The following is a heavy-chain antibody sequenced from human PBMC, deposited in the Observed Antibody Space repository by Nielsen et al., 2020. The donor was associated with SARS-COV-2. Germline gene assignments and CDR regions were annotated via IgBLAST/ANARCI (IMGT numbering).Heavy chain of an antibody. J-gene: IGHJ4*02. CDR1: GFTFKNYA. D-gene: IGHD3-22*01. V-gene: IGHV3-30-3*01. CDR3: ARASMIVVVITPFDY. CDR2: ISYDGSNK. Sequence: GESLKISCAASGFTFKNYAMSWVRQAPGKGLEWVAVISYDGSNKYYADSVKGRFTISRDNSKNTLYLQMNSLRAEDTAVYYCARASMIVVVITPFDYWGQGTLVTVSS.